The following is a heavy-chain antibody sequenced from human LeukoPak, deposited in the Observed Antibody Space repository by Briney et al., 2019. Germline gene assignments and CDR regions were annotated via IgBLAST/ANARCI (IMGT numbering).Heavy chain of an antibody. CDR2: ISGSGGST. Sequence: GGSLRLSCAASGFTFSSYAMSWVRQAPGKGLEWVSAISGSGGSTYYADSVKGRFTISRDNSKNTLYLQMNSLRAEDTAVYYCAKMTNLYCDFWSAQGIGMDVWGQGTTVTVSS. V-gene: IGHV3-23*01. CDR3: AKMTNLYCDFWSAQGIGMDV. D-gene: IGHD3-3*01. J-gene: IGHJ6*02. CDR1: GFTFSSYA.